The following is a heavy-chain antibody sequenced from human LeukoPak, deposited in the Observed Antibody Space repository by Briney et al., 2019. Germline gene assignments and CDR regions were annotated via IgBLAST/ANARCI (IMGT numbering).Heavy chain of an antibody. CDR3: ARAASRWLDGYNWFDP. Sequence: SQTLSLTCTVSGGSISSGGYYWSWIRQPPGKDLEWIGYIYHSGSTYYNPSLKSRVAISVDRSKNQFSLKLSSVTAADTAVYYCARAASRWLDGYNWFDPWGQGTLVTVSS. V-gene: IGHV4-30-2*01. CDR1: GGSISSGGYY. CDR2: IYHSGST. J-gene: IGHJ5*02. D-gene: IGHD3-22*01.